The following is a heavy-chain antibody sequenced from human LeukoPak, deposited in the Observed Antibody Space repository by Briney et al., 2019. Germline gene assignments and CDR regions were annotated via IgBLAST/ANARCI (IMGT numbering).Heavy chain of an antibody. CDR2: INSDGNII. J-gene: IGHJ4*02. CDR3: VAGMGNY. Sequence: GGSLRLSCAASGFTFRTYWMHWVRQAPGKGLVWVSRINSDGNIITYADSVKGRFTISRDNTRNMVYLQMNSLTPEDSAVYYCVAGMGNYWGQGTLVSV. V-gene: IGHV3-74*01. CDR1: GFTFRTYW. D-gene: IGHD1-26*01.